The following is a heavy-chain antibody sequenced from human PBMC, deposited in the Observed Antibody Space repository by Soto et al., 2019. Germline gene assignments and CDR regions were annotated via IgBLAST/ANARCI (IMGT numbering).Heavy chain of an antibody. J-gene: IGHJ3*02. CDR3: AKDIVATIVHAFDI. V-gene: IGHV3-9*01. Sequence: EVQLVESGGGLVQPGRSLRLSCAASGFTFDDYAMHWVRQAPGKGLEWVSGISWNSGSIGYADSVKGRFTISRDNAKNSLYLQMNSLRAEDTALYYCAKDIVATIVHAFDIWGQGTMVTVSS. D-gene: IGHD5-12*01. CDR1: GFTFDDYA. CDR2: ISWNSGSI.